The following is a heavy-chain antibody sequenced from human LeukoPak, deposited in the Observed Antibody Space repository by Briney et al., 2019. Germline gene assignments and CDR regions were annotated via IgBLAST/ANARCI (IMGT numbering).Heavy chain of an antibody. CDR3: ARVMAAAGTALDY. J-gene: IGHJ4*02. V-gene: IGHV1-69*13. CDR2: IIPIFGTA. CDR1: GGTFSSYA. D-gene: IGHD6-13*01. Sequence: SVKVSCKASGGTFSSYAISWVRQAPGQGHEWMGGIIPIFGTANYAQKFQGRVTITADESTSTAYMELSSLRSEDTAVYYCARVMAAAGTALDYWGQGTLVTVSS.